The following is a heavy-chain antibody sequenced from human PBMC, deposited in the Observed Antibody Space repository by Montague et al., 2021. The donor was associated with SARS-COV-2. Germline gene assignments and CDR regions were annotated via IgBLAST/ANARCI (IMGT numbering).Heavy chain of an antibody. J-gene: IGHJ4*02. CDR1: GGSFSGYY. V-gene: IGHV4-34*01. CDR2: INHSGST. CDR3: ARGYQLRFLEWSSRQSTFDY. D-gene: IGHD3-3*01. Sequence: TLSLTCAVYGGSFSGYYWSWIRQPPGQGLEWIGEINHSGSTNYNPSLKRRVTISVDTSKNQFSLKLSSVTAADTAVYYCARGYQLRFLEWSSRQSTFDYWGQGTLVTVSS.